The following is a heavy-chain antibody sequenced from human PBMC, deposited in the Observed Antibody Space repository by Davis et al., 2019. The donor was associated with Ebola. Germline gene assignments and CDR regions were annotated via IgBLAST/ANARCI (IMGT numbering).Heavy chain of an antibody. J-gene: IGHJ4*02. CDR2: INPSGGST. V-gene: IGHV1-46*01. Sequence: ASVKVSCKASGYTFTSYYMHWVRQAPGQGLEWMGIINPSGGSTSYAQKFQGRVTMTRDTSTSTAYMELSSLRSEDTAVYYCARDIYGDQPTDYWGQGTLVTVSS. D-gene: IGHD4-17*01. CDR3: ARDIYGDQPTDY. CDR1: GYTFTSYY.